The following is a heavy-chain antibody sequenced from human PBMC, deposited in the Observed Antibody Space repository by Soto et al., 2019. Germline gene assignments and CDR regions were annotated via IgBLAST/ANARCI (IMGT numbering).Heavy chain of an antibody. D-gene: IGHD1-1*01. J-gene: IGHJ4*02. CDR2: INPNSGGT. CDR3: AREPATAKPEGVDF. CDR1: GYTFSDYY. Sequence: VAVKVSCKASGYTFSDYYIHCVRQAPGQVLEWMGWINPNSGGTKYAPKFQGGVTMTRDTSITTAYMELSRLRSGDTAVYYCAREPATAKPEGVDFWGQGTLVTVSS. V-gene: IGHV1-2*02.